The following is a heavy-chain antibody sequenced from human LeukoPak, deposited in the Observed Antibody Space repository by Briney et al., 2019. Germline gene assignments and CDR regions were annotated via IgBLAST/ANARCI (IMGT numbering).Heavy chain of an antibody. CDR1: GFTFSSYG. J-gene: IGHJ4*02. CDR3: AKDLVADPFDY. Sequence: PGGSLRLSCAASGFTFSSYGMHWVRQAPGKGLEWVAFIRYDGSNKYYADSVKGRFTISRDNSKNTLYLQMNSLRAEDTAVYYCAKDLVADPFDYWGQGTLVTVSS. D-gene: IGHD2-15*01. CDR2: IRYDGSNK. V-gene: IGHV3-30*02.